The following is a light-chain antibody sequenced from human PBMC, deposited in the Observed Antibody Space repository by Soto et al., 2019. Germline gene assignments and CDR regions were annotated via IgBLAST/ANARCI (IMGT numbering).Light chain of an antibody. CDR3: AAWDDSLNAVV. Sequence: QSVLTQPPSVSEAPRQRVTISCSGSSSSIGNNAVNWYQQLPGKAPKLLIYYDDLLPSGVSDRFSASKSGTSASLAISGLQAEDEADYYCAAWDDSLNAVVFGGGTKVTVL. J-gene: IGLJ2*01. CDR1: SSSIGNNA. V-gene: IGLV1-36*01. CDR2: YDD.